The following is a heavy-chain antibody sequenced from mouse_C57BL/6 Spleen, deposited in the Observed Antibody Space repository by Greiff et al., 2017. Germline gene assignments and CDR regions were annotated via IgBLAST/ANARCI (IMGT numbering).Heavy chain of an antibody. V-gene: IGHV1-15*01. J-gene: IGHJ1*03. CDR3: TRDTTPGYCDV. Sequence: QVQLQQSGAELVRPGASVTLSCKASGYTFTDYEMHWVKQTPVHGLEWIGAIVPETGGTAYNQKFKGKAILTADKSSSTAYMELRSLTSEDSAVYYCTRDTTPGYCDVWGTGTTVTVSS. D-gene: IGHD1-1*01. CDR2: IVPETGGT. CDR1: GYTFTDYE.